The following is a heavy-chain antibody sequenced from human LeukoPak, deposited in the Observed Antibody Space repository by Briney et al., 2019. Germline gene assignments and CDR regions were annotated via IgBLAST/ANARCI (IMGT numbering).Heavy chain of an antibody. D-gene: IGHD2-15*01. CDR1: GGSFSGYY. CDR3: ARVVAATGYGMDV. Sequence: SETLSLTCAVYGGSFSGYYWSWIRQPPGKGLEWIGEINHSGSTNYNPSLKSRVTISVDTSKNQFSLKLSSVTAADTAVYYCARVVAATGYGMDVWGQGTTVTVSS. J-gene: IGHJ6*02. V-gene: IGHV4-34*01. CDR2: INHSGST.